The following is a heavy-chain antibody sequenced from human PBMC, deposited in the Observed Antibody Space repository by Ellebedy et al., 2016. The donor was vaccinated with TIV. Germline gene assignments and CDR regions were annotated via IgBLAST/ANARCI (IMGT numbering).Heavy chain of an antibody. Sequence: GESLKISXAASGFTFSSYWMSWVRQAPDKGLEWVANIKQDGSGKYYMDSVKGRFTISRDNSKNTLYLQMNSLRAEDTAVYYCAKVLLWFGERFGDDYWGQGTLVTVSS. V-gene: IGHV3-7*01. CDR3: AKVLLWFGERFGDDY. CDR2: IKQDGSGK. D-gene: IGHD3-10*01. CDR1: GFTFSSYW. J-gene: IGHJ4*02.